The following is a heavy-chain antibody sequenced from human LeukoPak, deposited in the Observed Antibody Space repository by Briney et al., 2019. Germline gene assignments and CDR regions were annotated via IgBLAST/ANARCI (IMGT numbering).Heavy chain of an antibody. CDR2: INPNSGGT. J-gene: IGHJ4*02. D-gene: IGHD2-2*01. CDR1: GYTFTGYY. V-gene: IGHV1-2*02. Sequence: ASVKVSCKASGYTFTGYYMHWVRQAPGQGLEWMGWINPNSGGTNYAQKFQGRVTMTRDTSISTAYMELSRLRSDDTAVYYCARDGPCGSTSCYALDYWAREPWSPSPQ. CDR3: ARDGPCGSTSCYALDY.